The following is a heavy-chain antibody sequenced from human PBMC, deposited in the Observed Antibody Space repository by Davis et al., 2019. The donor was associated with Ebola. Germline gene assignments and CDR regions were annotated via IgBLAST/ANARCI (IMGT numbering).Heavy chain of an antibody. J-gene: IGHJ3*02. V-gene: IGHV4-59*01. CDR3: ARGLYSGAFDI. CDR2: MYYSGGT. D-gene: IGHD2-15*01. CDR1: GGSISSSH. Sequence: SETLSLTCTVSGGSISSSHWSWIRQPPGKGLEWIAYMYYSGGTNYNPSLKSRVTMSVDTSKNQFSLKLSSVTAADTAMYYCARGLYSGAFDIWGQGTMVTVSS.